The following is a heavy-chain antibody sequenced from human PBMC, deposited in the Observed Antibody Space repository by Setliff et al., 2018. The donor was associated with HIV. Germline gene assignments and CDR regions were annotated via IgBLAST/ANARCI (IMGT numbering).Heavy chain of an antibody. CDR2: IYYSGGT. V-gene: IGHV4-59*12. J-gene: IGHJ5*02. D-gene: IGHD6-19*01. Sequence: SETLSLTCTVSGDSISNYYWSWIRQPPGKGLEWIGHIYYSGGTDYNPSLTSRVIISVDPSKNQFTLMLNSVTAADTAVYYCASQPYNSGWFGGWFDPWGQGTLVTVSS. CDR1: GDSISNYY. CDR3: ASQPYNSGWFGGWFDP.